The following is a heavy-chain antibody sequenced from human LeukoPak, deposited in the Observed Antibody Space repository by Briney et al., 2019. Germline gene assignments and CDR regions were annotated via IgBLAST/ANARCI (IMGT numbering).Heavy chain of an antibody. D-gene: IGHD6-13*01. CDR3: ARDRASAAALFDY. Sequence: GGSLRLSCAASGFTFSSYWMHWVRQAPGKGLVWVSRINTDGSSTSYADSVKGRFTISRDNAKNTLYLQMNSLRAEDTAVYYCARDRASAAALFDYWGQGTLVTDSS. V-gene: IGHV3-74*01. CDR1: GFTFSSYW. CDR2: INTDGSST. J-gene: IGHJ4*02.